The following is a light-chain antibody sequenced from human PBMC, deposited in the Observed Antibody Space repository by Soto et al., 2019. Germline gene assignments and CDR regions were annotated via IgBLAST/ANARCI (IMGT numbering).Light chain of an antibody. Sequence: EIVLTQSTATLSLSPGERATLSCRASQSVSNYLAWYQQKPGQAPRLLIYDASNRATGIPARFSGSGSGTDLSLTISSLEPEDFAVYYCQQRSNWPPYTFGQGTKLEIK. V-gene: IGKV3-11*01. CDR2: DAS. CDR1: QSVSNY. J-gene: IGKJ2*01. CDR3: QQRSNWPPYT.